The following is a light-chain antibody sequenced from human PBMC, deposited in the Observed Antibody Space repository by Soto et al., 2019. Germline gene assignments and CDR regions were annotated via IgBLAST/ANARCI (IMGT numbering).Light chain of an antibody. V-gene: IGKV3-20*01. Sequence: EIVLTQSPGALSLSPGERATLSCRASQSVSSGYLAWYQQKPGQAPRLLIFATSRRATGIPDRFSGSGCGTDFTLIISRLEPEDVAVYYCQQYGSSPPITFGQGTRLEIK. CDR1: QSVSSGY. CDR2: ATS. J-gene: IGKJ5*01. CDR3: QQYGSSPPIT.